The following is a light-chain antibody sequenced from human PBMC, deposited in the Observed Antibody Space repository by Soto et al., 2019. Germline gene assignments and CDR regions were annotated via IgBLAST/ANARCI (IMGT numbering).Light chain of an antibody. V-gene: IGLV1-44*01. J-gene: IGLJ2*01. CDR1: SSNIGTYT. Sequence: QAVVTQPPSASGTPGQRVTISCSGSSSNIGTYTVDWYQQVPGTAPKLLIYSNHQRPSGVPDRFSGSRSGTSASLAISGLQSEDEADYYCAAWDDSLNGPVFGGGTKLT. CDR2: SNH. CDR3: AAWDDSLNGPV.